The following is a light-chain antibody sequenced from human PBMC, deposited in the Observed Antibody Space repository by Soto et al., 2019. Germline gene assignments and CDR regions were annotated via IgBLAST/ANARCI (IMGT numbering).Light chain of an antibody. CDR3: SSYAGSSTFVV. CDR1: SSDVGSYNL. Sequence: QSALTQPASVSGSPGQSITISCTGTSSDVGSYNLVSWYQQHPGKAPKLMIYEVSKRPSGVSNRFSGSKSGNTASLTISGLQAEDEADDYCSSYAGSSTFVVFGGGTKLTVL. CDR2: EVS. V-gene: IGLV2-23*02. J-gene: IGLJ2*01.